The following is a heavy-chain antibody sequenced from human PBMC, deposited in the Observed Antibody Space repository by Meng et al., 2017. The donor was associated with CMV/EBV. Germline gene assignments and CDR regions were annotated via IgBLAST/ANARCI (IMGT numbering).Heavy chain of an antibody. Sequence: SSSYYWGWSRQPPGKGLEWIGSIYYSGSTYYNPSLKSRVTISVDTSKNQFSLKLSSVTAADTAVYYCARGKSSSWYRMVKANWFDPWGQGTLVTVSS. V-gene: IGHV4-39*07. CDR1: SSSYY. CDR2: IYYSGST. J-gene: IGHJ5*02. CDR3: ARGKSSSWYRMVKANWFDP. D-gene: IGHD6-13*01.